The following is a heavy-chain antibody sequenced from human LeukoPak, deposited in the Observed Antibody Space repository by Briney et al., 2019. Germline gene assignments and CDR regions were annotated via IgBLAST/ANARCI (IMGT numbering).Heavy chain of an antibody. D-gene: IGHD5-24*01. J-gene: IGHJ4*02. CDR2: IYSDNT. CDR1: GFTVSSNS. Sequence: GGSLRLSCTVSGFTVSSNSMSWVRQAPGKGLEWVSFIYSDNTHYSDSVKGRFTISRDNSKNTLYLQMNSLRADDTAIYYCATHGYNRDYYFDYWGQGTLVTVSS. V-gene: IGHV3-66*04. CDR3: ATHGYNRDYYFDY.